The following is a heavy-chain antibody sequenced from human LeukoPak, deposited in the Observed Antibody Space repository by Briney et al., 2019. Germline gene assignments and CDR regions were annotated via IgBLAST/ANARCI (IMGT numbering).Heavy chain of an antibody. CDR2: ISSSSSYA. CDR3: ARDGTDDYPLDY. D-gene: IGHD4-11*01. V-gene: IGHV3-11*06. J-gene: IGHJ4*02. Sequence: GGSLRLSCAASGFTLSDYYMSWIRQAPGKGLEWVSYISSSSSYANYADSVKGRFTISRDNAKNSLYLQMNSLRAEDTAVYYCARDGTDDYPLDYWGQGTLVTVSS. CDR1: GFTLSDYY.